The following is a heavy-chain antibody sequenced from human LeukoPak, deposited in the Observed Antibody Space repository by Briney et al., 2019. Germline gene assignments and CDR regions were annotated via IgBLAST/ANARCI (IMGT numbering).Heavy chain of an antibody. CDR1: GFTFSSYE. V-gene: IGHV3-48*03. D-gene: IGHD3-22*01. CDR3: AKDIGRINYYDSRGHFDY. Sequence: GGSLRLSCAASGFTFSSYEMNWFRQAPGKGLEWVSYISGSGSIIDYADSVKGRFTISRDNTKNSLYLQMNSLRAEDTALYYCAKDIGRINYYDSRGHFDYWGQGTLVTVSS. J-gene: IGHJ4*02. CDR2: ISGSGSII.